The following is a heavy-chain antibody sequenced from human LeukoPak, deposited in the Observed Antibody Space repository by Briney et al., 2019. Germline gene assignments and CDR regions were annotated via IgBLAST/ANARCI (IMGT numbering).Heavy chain of an antibody. Sequence: ASVKVSCKASGYTFSSYAMHWVRQAPGQRLEWMGWINVGNGNTKYSQKCQGRVTITRDTSASTVYMELSSLRSEDTAVYYCARDRTVRGVIRNWFDPWGQGTLVTVSS. CDR2: INVGNGNT. V-gene: IGHV1-3*01. CDR1: GYTFSSYA. CDR3: ARDRTVRGVIRNWFDP. J-gene: IGHJ5*02. D-gene: IGHD3-10*01.